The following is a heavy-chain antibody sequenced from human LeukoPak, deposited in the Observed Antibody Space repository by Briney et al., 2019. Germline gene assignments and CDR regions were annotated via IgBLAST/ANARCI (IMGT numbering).Heavy chain of an antibody. D-gene: IGHD3-22*01. CDR3: AIVRSGSYFDY. Sequence: ASVKVSCKASGYTFTSFDINWVRQATGQGLEWMGWISAYNGNTNYAQKLQGRVTMTTDTSTSTAYMELRSLRSDDTAVYYCAIVRSGSYFDYWGQGTLVTVSS. CDR1: GYTFTSFD. CDR2: ISAYNGNT. J-gene: IGHJ4*02. V-gene: IGHV1-18*01.